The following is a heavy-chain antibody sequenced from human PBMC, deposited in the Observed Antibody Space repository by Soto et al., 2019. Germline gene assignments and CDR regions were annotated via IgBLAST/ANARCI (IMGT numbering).Heavy chain of an antibody. D-gene: IGHD3-9*01. V-gene: IGHV4-39*01. CDR3: ARLEGLATISYYFDF. CDR1: DDSINSDKNF. CDR2: IYYRGNA. Sequence: ETLSPPCSFSDDSINSDKNFWGWVPQPPGKGLEWIGSIYYRGNAYYNPSLQTRVTISLDKSRSQFSLKLNSVTAADSAVYFCARLEGLATISYYFDFWGPGALVTVSS. J-gene: IGHJ4*02.